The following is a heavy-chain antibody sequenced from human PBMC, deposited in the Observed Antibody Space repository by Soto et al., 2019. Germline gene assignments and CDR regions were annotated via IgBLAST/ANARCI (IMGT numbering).Heavy chain of an antibody. D-gene: IGHD2-8*01. Sequence: PSETLSLTCAVSGVSISSGNWWTWVRQTPQRGLEYIGEIFHDGTANYYPSFERRVAISVDTSKNQFSLKLTSVTAADTAIYFCARLVYDTRLNYMYFDFWGQGALGNVSS. CDR3: ARLVYDTRLNYMYFDF. V-gene: IGHV4-4*02. J-gene: IGHJ4*02. CDR1: GVSISSGNW. CDR2: IFHDGTA.